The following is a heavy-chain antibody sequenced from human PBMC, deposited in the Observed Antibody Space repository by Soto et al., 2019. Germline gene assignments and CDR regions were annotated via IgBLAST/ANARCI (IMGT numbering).Heavy chain of an antibody. Sequence: QVQLVESGGGVVQPGRSLRLSCAASGFTFSSYAMHWVRQAPGKGLEWVAVISYDGRNKYYADSVKGRFTISRDNSKNPLYLQMISLSVEDTAVYYCARDYYRFNSGYGFSMDVWGQGTTVTVSS. CDR3: ARDYYRFNSGYGFSMDV. CDR2: ISYDGRNK. D-gene: IGHD5-12*01. CDR1: GFTFSSYA. V-gene: IGHV3-30*04. J-gene: IGHJ6*02.